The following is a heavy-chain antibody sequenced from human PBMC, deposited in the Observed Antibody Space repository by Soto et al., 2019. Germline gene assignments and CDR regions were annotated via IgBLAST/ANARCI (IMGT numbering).Heavy chain of an antibody. CDR1: GFTFSSYA. Sequence: GGSLRLSCAASGFTFSSYAMSWVRQAPGKGLEWVSAISGSGGSTYYADSVKGRFTISRDNSKNTLYLQMNSLRAEDTAVYYCAKDWVFPLTMVRGAFDYWGQGTLVTVSS. J-gene: IGHJ4*02. V-gene: IGHV3-23*01. CDR2: ISGSGGST. CDR3: AKDWVFPLTMVRGAFDY. D-gene: IGHD3-10*01.